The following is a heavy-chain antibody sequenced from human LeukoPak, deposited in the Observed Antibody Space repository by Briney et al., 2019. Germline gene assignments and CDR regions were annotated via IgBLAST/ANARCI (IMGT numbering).Heavy chain of an antibody. D-gene: IGHD1-26*01. CDR1: GYTFTSYD. V-gene: IGHV1-8*03. CDR2: MNPNSGNT. J-gene: IGHJ4*02. Sequence: PSASVTVSCKASGYTFTSYDINWVRQAAGQGLEWMGWMNPNSGNTGYAQKFQGRVTITRNTSISTAYMELSSLSSEDTAVYYCARAEATNRRELHFDYWGQGTLVTVSS. CDR3: ARAEATNRRELHFDY.